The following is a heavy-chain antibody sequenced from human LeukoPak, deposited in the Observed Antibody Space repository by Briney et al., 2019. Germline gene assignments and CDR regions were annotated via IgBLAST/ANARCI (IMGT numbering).Heavy chain of an antibody. J-gene: IGHJ2*01. V-gene: IGHV3-23*01. CDR3: ARDYFSRAAVLGYFDL. CDR1: GFTFRSFA. D-gene: IGHD2-15*01. CDR2: ISGSGDST. Sequence: PGGSLRLSCAASGFTFRSFAVTWVRQAPGKGLEWVSVISGSGDSTYYADSVKGRFTISRDNSKNTLYLQMNSLTAEDTAVYYCARDYFSRAAVLGYFDLWGRGTLVTVSS.